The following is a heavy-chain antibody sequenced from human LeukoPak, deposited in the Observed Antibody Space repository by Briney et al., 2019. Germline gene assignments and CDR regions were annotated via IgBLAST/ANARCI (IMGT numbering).Heavy chain of an antibody. Sequence: GGSLRLSCAASGFTFSSYWMSWVRQAPGKGLEWVANIKQDGSEKYYVDSVKGRFTISRDNAKNSLYLQMNSLRAEDTAVYYCARDPSHSSSWRYFDYWGQGTLVTVSS. J-gene: IGHJ4*02. D-gene: IGHD6-13*01. CDR2: IKQDGSEK. CDR3: ARDPSHSSSWRYFDY. CDR1: GFTFSSYW. V-gene: IGHV3-7*01.